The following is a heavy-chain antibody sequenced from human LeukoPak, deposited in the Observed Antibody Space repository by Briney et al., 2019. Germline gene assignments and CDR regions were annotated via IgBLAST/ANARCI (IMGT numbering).Heavy chain of an antibody. CDR3: ARQLRFPYYFDY. J-gene: IGHJ4*02. V-gene: IGHV3-23*01. CDR1: GFTFSSYA. D-gene: IGHD5-18*01. Sequence: GGSLRLSCAASGFTFSSYAMSWVRQAPGKGLEWVSAISGSGGSTYYADSVKGRFTISRDNSKNTLYLQMDSLRAEDTAVYYCARQLRFPYYFDYWGQGTLVTVSS. CDR2: ISGSGGST.